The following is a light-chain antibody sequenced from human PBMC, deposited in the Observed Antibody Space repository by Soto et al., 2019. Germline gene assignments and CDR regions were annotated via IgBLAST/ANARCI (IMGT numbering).Light chain of an antibody. J-gene: IGKJ1*01. Sequence: DIPMTQSPSSLSASVGDRVNITCRASQGISNYLAWYQQKPGKVPTLLIYAASTLQSGVPSRFSGSGSGTDFILTISSLQPDDVATYYCHQVYTYPRTFGQGTKVEIK. V-gene: IGKV1-27*01. CDR1: QGISNY. CDR2: AAS. CDR3: HQVYTYPRT.